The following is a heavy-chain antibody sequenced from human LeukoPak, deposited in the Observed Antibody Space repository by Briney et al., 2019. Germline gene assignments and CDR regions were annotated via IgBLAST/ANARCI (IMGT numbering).Heavy chain of an antibody. V-gene: IGHV3-30*03. D-gene: IGHD3-10*01. CDR3: VILWFGELYSFDY. CDR2: ISYDGSNK. Sequence: GGSLRLSCAASGFTFSSYGMHWVRQAPGKGLEGVAVISYDGSNKYYADSVKGRFTISRENSKNTLYLQMNSLRAEDTAVYYCVILWFGELYSFDYWGQGTLVTVSS. CDR1: GFTFSSYG. J-gene: IGHJ4*02.